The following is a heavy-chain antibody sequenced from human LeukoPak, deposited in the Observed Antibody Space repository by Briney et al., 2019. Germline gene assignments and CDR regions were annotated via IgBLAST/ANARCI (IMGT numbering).Heavy chain of an antibody. Sequence: GESLHISCKGSGYSFTSYWIGWVRQMPGKGLEWMGIIYPGDSDTRYSPSFQGQVTISADKSISTAYLQWSSLKASDTAMYYCARPRWELLPVDAFDIWGQGTMVTVSS. D-gene: IGHD1-26*01. CDR3: ARPRWELLPVDAFDI. V-gene: IGHV5-51*01. CDR1: GYSFTSYW. CDR2: IYPGDSDT. J-gene: IGHJ3*02.